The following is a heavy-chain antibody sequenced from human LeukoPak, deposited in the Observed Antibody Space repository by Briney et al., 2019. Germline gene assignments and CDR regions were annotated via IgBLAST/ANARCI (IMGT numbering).Heavy chain of an antibody. CDR3: TRVTSGYDPGRGRKNYYYYMDV. V-gene: IGHV3-49*04. Sequence: GGSLRLSCAASGFTFSSYGMHWVRQPPGKGLEWVGFIRSKAYDGTTEYAASVKGRFTISRDDSKSIAYLQMNSLKTEDTAVYYCTRVTSGYDPGRGRKNYYYYMDVWGKGTTVTVSS. CDR1: GFTFSSYG. D-gene: IGHD5-12*01. CDR2: IRSKAYDGTT. J-gene: IGHJ6*03.